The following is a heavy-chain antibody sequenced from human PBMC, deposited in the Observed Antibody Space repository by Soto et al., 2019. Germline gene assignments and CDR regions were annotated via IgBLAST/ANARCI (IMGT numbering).Heavy chain of an antibody. CDR3: TRHDSNYDFWSGSPPRYGMDV. CDR2: IRSKANSYAT. CDR1: GFTFSCSA. J-gene: IGHJ6*02. D-gene: IGHD3-3*01. Sequence: PGGSLTLSCAAAGFTFSCSAMHWVRQASGKGLEWVGRIRSKANSYATAYAASVKGRFTISRDDSKNTAYLQMNSLKTEDTAVYYCTRHDSNYDFWSGSPPRYGMDVWGQGTTVTVSS. V-gene: IGHV3-73*01.